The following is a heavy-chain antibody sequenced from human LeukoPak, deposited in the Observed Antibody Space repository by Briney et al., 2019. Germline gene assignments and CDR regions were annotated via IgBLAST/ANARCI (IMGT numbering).Heavy chain of an antibody. J-gene: IGHJ4*02. CDR3: ARDTYMVTWFDY. D-gene: IGHD5-18*01. CDR2: ISSSGSTI. CDR1: GFTFSSYE. V-gene: IGHV3-48*03. Sequence: PWGSLRLSCAASGFTFSSYEMSWVRQAPGKGLEWVSYISSSGSTIYYADSVKGRFTISRDNAKNSLYLQMNSLRAEDTAVYYCARDTYMVTWFDYWGQGTLVTVSS.